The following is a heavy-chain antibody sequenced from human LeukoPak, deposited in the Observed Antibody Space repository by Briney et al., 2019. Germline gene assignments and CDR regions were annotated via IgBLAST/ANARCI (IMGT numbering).Heavy chain of an antibody. Sequence: PSQTLSLTCTVSGGSISSGSYYWSWNRQPAGKGLEWIGRIYTSGSTNYNPSLKSRVTISVDTSKNQFSLKLSSVTAADTAVYYCARGGRGYNWNYVDYWGQGTLVTVSS. CDR1: GGSISSGSYY. CDR2: IYTSGST. D-gene: IGHD1-20*01. V-gene: IGHV4-61*02. J-gene: IGHJ4*02. CDR3: ARGGRGYNWNYVDY.